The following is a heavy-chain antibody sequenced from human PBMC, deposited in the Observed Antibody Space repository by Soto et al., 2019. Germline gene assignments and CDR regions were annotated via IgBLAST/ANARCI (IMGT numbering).Heavy chain of an antibody. V-gene: IGHV1-69*12. CDR3: ARVSSSWYKDHFDY. Sequence: QVQLVQSGAEVKKPGSSVKVSCKASGGTFSNYAISWVRQAPGQGLEWMGGIIPIFGTTNYAQRFQGRVTITADEXXSTAYMELSSLRSEDTAVYYCARVSSSWYKDHFDYWGQGTLVTVSS. CDR2: IIPIFGTT. J-gene: IGHJ4*02. CDR1: GGTFSNYA. D-gene: IGHD6-13*01.